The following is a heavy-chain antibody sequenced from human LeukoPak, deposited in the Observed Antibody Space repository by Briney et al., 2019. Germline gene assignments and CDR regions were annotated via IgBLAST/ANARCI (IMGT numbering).Heavy chain of an antibody. CDR1: GGSISSYY. CDR3: ARTRVARFAFDM. CDR2: IYYSGST. V-gene: IGHV4-59*01. Sequence: KPSETLSLTCTVSGGSISSYYWSWIRQPPGKGLEWIGYIYYSGSTNYNPSLKSRVTISVDTSKNQFSLKLSSVTAADTAVYYCARTRVARFAFDMWGQGTMVTVSS. J-gene: IGHJ3*02. D-gene: IGHD3-3*01.